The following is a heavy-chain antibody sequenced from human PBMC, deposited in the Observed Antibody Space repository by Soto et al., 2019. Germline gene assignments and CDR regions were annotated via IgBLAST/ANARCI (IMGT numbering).Heavy chain of an antibody. CDR2: INFSDNT. CDR1: GDSIGTYY. D-gene: IGHD4-17*01. CDR3: ARATTYWFDP. Sequence: SETLSLTCTVSGDSIGTYYWNWIRQSPGKGLEWIGYINFSDNTKYNPSLSGRVTISVDRSKHQVSLKLTSVTAADTALYYCARATTYWFDPWGQGTLVTVSS. V-gene: IGHV4-59*01. J-gene: IGHJ5*02.